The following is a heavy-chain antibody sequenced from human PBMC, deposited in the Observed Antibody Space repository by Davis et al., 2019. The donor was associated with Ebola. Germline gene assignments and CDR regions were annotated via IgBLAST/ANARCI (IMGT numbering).Heavy chain of an antibody. Sequence: SVKVSCKAVGDTLTSYAMTWVRQAPGQGLERMGGIIPVFRTANYAQKFQGRVTITADESTRTAYMELNGLRSEDTAVYYCAREGGYSSGWYAFDYWGQGTLVTVSS. J-gene: IGHJ4*02. V-gene: IGHV1-69*13. CDR3: AREGGYSSGWYAFDY. D-gene: IGHD6-19*01. CDR1: GDTLTSYA. CDR2: IIPVFRTA.